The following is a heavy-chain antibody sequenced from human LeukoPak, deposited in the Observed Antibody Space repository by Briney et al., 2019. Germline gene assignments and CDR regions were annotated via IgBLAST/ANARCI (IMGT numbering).Heavy chain of an antibody. CDR3: ARGGYYGSGNDFRFDP. D-gene: IGHD3-10*01. V-gene: IGHV4-39*07. CDR1: SGSISTSNYY. J-gene: IGHJ5*02. CDR2: IFYSGST. Sequence: SETLSLTCTVSSGSISTSNYYWGWVRQPPGKALEWIGNIFYSGSTYYSPSLKSRVTISLDTSRNQFSLKLSSVTAADTAVYYCARGGYYGSGNDFRFDPWGQGTLVTVSS.